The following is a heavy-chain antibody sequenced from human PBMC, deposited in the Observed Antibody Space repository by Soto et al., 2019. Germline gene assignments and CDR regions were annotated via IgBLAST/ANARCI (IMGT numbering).Heavy chain of an antibody. CDR2: FSRDGRTT. Sequence: GGSLRLSCAASGFTFGDYTMHWVRQAPGKGLEWVSLFSRDGRTTYYGDSVKGRFSISRDNSKNSLYLQMNSLRPEDTAVYYCAKAMGGYYYGMDVWGQETTVTVSS. CDR3: AKAMGGYYYGMDV. CDR1: GFTFGDYT. V-gene: IGHV3-43*01. J-gene: IGHJ6*02. D-gene: IGHD3-16*01.